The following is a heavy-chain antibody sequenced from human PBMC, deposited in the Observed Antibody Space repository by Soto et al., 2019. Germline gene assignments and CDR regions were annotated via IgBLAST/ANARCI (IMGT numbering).Heavy chain of an antibody. CDR1: GLTCRNYC. CDR3: ARELPESDGMDV. CDR2: IKQGGSEQ. D-gene: IGHD2-2*01. Sequence: GGPLRLSFAASGLTCRNYCMSWVLQAPGKGLEWVANIKQGGSEQKYVESVKGRFTISRDNKKNSLYIKMKSLRAEDTEVYYCARELPESDGMDVWGKGTTVTVSS. V-gene: IGHV3-7*01. J-gene: IGHJ6*03.